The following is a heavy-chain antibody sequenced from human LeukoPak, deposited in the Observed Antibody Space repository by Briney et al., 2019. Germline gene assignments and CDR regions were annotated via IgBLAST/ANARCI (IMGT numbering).Heavy chain of an antibody. Sequence: KTSEPLSLTCAVSGYSLSSGYYWGWVRQPPGKWPESIGSLYHSGSTYYNPSLKSRVTISLDTSKNQFSLKLSSVTAADTAVYYCAREDIVVVPAATTNYGMDVWGKGTTVTVSS. CDR2: LYHSGST. CDR3: AREDIVVVPAATTNYGMDV. V-gene: IGHV4-38-2*02. CDR1: GYSLSSGYY. D-gene: IGHD2-2*01. J-gene: IGHJ6*04.